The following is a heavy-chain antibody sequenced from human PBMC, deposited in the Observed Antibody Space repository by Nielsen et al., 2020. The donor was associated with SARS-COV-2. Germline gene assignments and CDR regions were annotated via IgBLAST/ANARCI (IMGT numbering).Heavy chain of an antibody. Sequence: LTLSCAVYGGSFSVYYWSWIRQPPGKGLEWIGEINHSGSTNYNPSLKSRVTISVDTSKNQFSLKLSSVTAADTAVYYCARGLSGSGSYYSSRSYYYMDVWGKGTTVTVSS. CDR1: GGSFSVYY. CDR2: INHSGST. V-gene: IGHV4-34*01. CDR3: ARGLSGSGSYYSSRSYYYMDV. D-gene: IGHD3-10*01. J-gene: IGHJ6*03.